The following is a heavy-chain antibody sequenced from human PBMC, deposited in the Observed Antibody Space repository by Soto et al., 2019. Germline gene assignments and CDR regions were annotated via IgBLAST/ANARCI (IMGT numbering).Heavy chain of an antibody. CDR3: ASRAFGVVIIESYYGMDV. D-gene: IGHD3-3*01. J-gene: IGHJ6*02. V-gene: IGHV3-30-3*01. CDR1: GFTFSSYA. Sequence: HPGGSLRLSCAASGFTFSSYAMHWVRRAPGKGLEWVAVISYDGSNKYYADSVKGRFTISRDNSKNTLYLQMNSLRAEDTAVYYCASRAFGVVIIESYYGMDVWGQGTTVTVSS. CDR2: ISYDGSNK.